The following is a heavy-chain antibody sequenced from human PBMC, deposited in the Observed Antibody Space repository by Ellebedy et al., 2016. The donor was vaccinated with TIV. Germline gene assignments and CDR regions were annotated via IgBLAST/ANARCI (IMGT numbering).Heavy chain of an antibody. V-gene: IGHV3-21*06. CDR1: GFTFSNYN. D-gene: IGHD2-15*01. CDR3: ARGWSTPDS. J-gene: IGHJ4*02. Sequence: PGGSLRLSCVASGFTFSNYNMNRVRQSPGQGLEVVSSIRSTGSDKYYAESVKGRFTISRDNAQNTLFLQMNSLRVEDTAVYYCARGWSTPDSWGQGTLVIVSS. CDR2: IRSTGSDK.